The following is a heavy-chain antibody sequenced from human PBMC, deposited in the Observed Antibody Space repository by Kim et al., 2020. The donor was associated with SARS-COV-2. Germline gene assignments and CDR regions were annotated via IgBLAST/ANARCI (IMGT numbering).Heavy chain of an antibody. D-gene: IGHD2-2*01. Sequence: GGSLRLSCAASGFTFSSYSMNWVRQAPGKGLEWVSYISSSSSTIYYADSVKGRFTISRDNAKNSLYLQMNSLRDEDTAVYYCASNYYCSSTSCFHYFDYWGQGTLVTVSS. CDR2: ISSSSSTI. CDR1: GFTFSSYS. J-gene: IGHJ4*02. V-gene: IGHV3-48*02. CDR3: ASNYYCSSTSCFHYFDY.